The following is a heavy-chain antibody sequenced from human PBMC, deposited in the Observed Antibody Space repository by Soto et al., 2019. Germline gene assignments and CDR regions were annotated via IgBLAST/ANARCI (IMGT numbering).Heavy chain of an antibody. CDR3: ASLSSVFDY. Sequence: GGSLRLSCAASGFTFSSYEMNWVRQAPGKGLEWVSYISSSGSTIYYADSVKGRFTISRDNAKNSLYLQMNSLRAEDTAVYYCASLSSVFDYWGQGTLVTGSS. D-gene: IGHD6-13*01. CDR1: GFTFSSYE. V-gene: IGHV3-48*03. J-gene: IGHJ4*02. CDR2: ISSSGSTI.